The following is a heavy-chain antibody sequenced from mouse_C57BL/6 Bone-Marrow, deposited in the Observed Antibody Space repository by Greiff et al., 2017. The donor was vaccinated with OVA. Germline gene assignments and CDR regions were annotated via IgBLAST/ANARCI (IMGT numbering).Heavy chain of an antibody. CDR2: IDPSDSYT. V-gene: IGHV1-69*01. D-gene: IGHD2-5*01. CDR1: GYTFTSYW. CDR3: AREDSKPPWFAY. Sequence: VQLQQPGAELVMPGASVKLSCKASGYTFTSYWIHWVKQRPGQGLEWIGEIDPSDSYTNYNQKFKGKSTLTVDKSSSTAYMQLSSLTSEDSAVYYCAREDSKPPWFAYWGQGTLVTVSA. J-gene: IGHJ3*01.